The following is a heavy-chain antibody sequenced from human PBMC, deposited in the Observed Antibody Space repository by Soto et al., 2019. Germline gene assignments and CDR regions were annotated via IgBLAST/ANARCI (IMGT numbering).Heavy chain of an antibody. CDR3: ARETYGDYYFDY. J-gene: IGHJ4*02. Sequence: QVQLVESGGGVVQPGRSLRLSCAASGFTFSSYGMHWVRQAPGKGLEWVAVIWYDGSNKCYTDSVKGRFTISRDNSKNTLYLQMNSLRAEDTAVYYCARETYGDYYFDYWGQGTLVTVSS. V-gene: IGHV3-33*01. CDR1: GFTFSSYG. D-gene: IGHD4-17*01. CDR2: IWYDGSNK.